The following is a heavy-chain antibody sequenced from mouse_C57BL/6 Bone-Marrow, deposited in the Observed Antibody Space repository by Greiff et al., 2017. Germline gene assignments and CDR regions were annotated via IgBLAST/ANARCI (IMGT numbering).Heavy chain of an antibody. CDR3: TTYYYNFYSMDY. V-gene: IGHV14-4*01. J-gene: IGHJ4*01. CDR2: IDPENGDT. D-gene: IGHD2-1*01. Sequence: VQLQQSGAELVRPGASVKLSCTASGFNIKDDYMHWVKQRPEQGLEWIGWIDPENGDTEYASKFQGKAIITADTTSNPAYLQLSSLNSEDTAVYDCTTYYYNFYSMDYWGQGTSVTVSS. CDR1: GFNIKDDY.